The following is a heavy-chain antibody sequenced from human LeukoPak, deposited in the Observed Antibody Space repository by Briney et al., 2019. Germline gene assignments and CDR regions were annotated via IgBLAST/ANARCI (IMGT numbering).Heavy chain of an antibody. D-gene: IGHD3-9*01. Sequence: GGSLRLSCAASGFTFSSYAMTWVRQAPGKGLEWVSTIGGRGGSTYYADSVKGRFTISRDNSKNTLYLQMNSLRAEDTAVYYCAKQGRDWLRDYYYYMDVWGKGTTVTISS. V-gene: IGHV3-23*01. CDR2: IGGRGGST. CDR3: AKQGRDWLRDYYYYMDV. J-gene: IGHJ6*03. CDR1: GFTFSSYA.